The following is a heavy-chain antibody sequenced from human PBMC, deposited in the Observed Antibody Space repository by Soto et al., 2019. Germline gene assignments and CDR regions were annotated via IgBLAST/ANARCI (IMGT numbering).Heavy chain of an antibody. CDR1: GFTFSSYG. D-gene: IGHD3-22*01. Sequence: QVQLVESGGGVVQPGRSLRLSCAASGFTFSSYGMHWVRQARGKGLEWVAVISYDGSNKYYADSVKGRFTISRDNSKNTLYLQMNSLRAEDTAVYYCAKIFSSGYTFDYWGQGTLVTVSS. CDR3: AKIFSSGYTFDY. V-gene: IGHV3-30*18. J-gene: IGHJ4*02. CDR2: ISYDGSNK.